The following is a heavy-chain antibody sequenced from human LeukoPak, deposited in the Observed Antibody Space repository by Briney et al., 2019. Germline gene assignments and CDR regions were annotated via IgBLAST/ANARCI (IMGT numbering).Heavy chain of an antibody. V-gene: IGHV4-61*02. CDR3: ARNRDGYNSFDY. D-gene: IGHD5-24*01. CDR2: IYTSGST. CDR1: GGSISSGSYY. J-gene: IGHJ4*02. Sequence: SQTLSLTCTVSGGSISSGSYYWSWIRQPAGKGLEWIGRIYTSGSTNYNPSLKSRVTISVDTSKNHFSLKLSSVTAADTAVYYCARNRDGYNSFDYWGQGTLVTVSS.